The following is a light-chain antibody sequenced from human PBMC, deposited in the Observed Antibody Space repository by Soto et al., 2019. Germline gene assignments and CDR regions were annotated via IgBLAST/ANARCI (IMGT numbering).Light chain of an antibody. Sequence: EIVMTQSPATLSVSPGGRATLSCRASQSISDTLAWYQQKPGQAPRLLIYGASTRAPGFPARFSGSGSGTDFTLTISXLXXEDFAVYYCQQYNNXXWTFGQGTKVEIK. CDR2: GAS. V-gene: IGKV3-15*01. CDR3: QQYNNXXWT. CDR1: QSISDT. J-gene: IGKJ1*01.